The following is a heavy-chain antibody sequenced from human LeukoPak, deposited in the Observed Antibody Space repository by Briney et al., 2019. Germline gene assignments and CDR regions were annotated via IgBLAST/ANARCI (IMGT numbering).Heavy chain of an antibody. Sequence: SGGSLRLSCAASGFTFSSYATSWVRQAPGKGLEWVSAISGSGGSTYYADSVKGRFIISRDNSKNTLYLQMNSLRAEDTAVYYCAKVPYSYYYDSSGYYYVPYFDYWGQGTLVTVSS. D-gene: IGHD3-22*01. CDR2: ISGSGGST. J-gene: IGHJ4*02. V-gene: IGHV3-23*01. CDR1: GFTFSSYA. CDR3: AKVPYSYYYDSSGYYYVPYFDY.